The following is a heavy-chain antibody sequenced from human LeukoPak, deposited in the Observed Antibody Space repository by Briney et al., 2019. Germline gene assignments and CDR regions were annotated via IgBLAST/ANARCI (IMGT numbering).Heavy chain of an antibody. CDR1: GFTVSSNY. J-gene: IGHJ3*02. V-gene: IGHV3-53*01. CDR2: VYGSGRT. CDR3: ARGWSRAFDI. Sequence: GGSLRLSCAASGFTVSSNYMSWVRQAPGKGLEWVAVVYGSGRTYSADSVRGRFIISRDYSKDMLYLQMNGLRAEDTAVYYCARGWSRAFDIWGQGTMVTVSS.